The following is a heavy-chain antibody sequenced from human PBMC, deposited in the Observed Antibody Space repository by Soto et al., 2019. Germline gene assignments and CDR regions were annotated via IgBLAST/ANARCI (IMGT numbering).Heavy chain of an antibody. CDR1: VFTFSSYS. J-gene: IGHJ6*01. D-gene: IGHD3-3*01. CDR3: AKKFTIFGPDGMEV. Sequence: GGSLRLSCAASVFTFSSYSMSLVRQAPGKGLECVSAISGSGGSTYYADSVKGRFTISRDNSKNTMYLQMNSLRAEDTAVYYCAKKFTIFGPDGMEVWGQGTTVTVSS. V-gene: IGHV3-23*01. CDR2: ISGSGGST.